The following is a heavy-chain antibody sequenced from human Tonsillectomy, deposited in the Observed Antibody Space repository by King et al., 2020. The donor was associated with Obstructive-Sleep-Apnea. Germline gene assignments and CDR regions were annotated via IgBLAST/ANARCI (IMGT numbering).Heavy chain of an antibody. CDR1: GVTFSSYS. V-gene: IGHV3-21*01. Sequence: LVESGGGLVKPGGSLRLSCAASGVTFSSYSMNWVRQAPGKGLEWVSSISSSSSYIYYADSVKGRFTISRDNAKNSLYLQMNSLRAEDTAVYYCARDALASGSRIDYWGQGTLVTVSS. CDR3: ARDALASGSRIDY. CDR2: ISSSSSYI. J-gene: IGHJ4*02. D-gene: IGHD3-10*01.